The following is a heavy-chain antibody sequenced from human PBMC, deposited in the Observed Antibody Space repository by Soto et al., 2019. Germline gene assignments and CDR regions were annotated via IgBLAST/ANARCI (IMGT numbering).Heavy chain of an antibody. V-gene: IGHV5-10-1*01. D-gene: IGHD3-16*01. CDR2: IDPSDSYT. CDR1: GYTFTNYW. CDR3: ARHNPMIRGAFDI. J-gene: IGHJ3*02. Sequence: GESLKVSCKGSGYTFTNYWINWVRQMPGKGLEWMGKIDPSDSYTNYSPSFQGHVTISADKSINTAYLQWSSLKASDTAMYYCARHNPMIRGAFDIWGQGTAVTGSS.